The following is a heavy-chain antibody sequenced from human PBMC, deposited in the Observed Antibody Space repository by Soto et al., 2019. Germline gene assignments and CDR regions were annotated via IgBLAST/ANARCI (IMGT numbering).Heavy chain of an antibody. D-gene: IGHD3-10*01. CDR1: GYTFRSYD. CDR2: VNPNTGNT. V-gene: IGHV1-8*01. CDR3: ARAYGAGSFDF. Sequence: QVQLVQSGAEVKKPGASVKVSCTGSGYTFRSYDIHWVRQATGQGLEWMGWVNPNTGNTGYAQKFQGRVTMTRDMSKSSAYMEVNNLTSEDTAIYYCARAYGAGSFDFWGQGTLVSVSS. J-gene: IGHJ5*01.